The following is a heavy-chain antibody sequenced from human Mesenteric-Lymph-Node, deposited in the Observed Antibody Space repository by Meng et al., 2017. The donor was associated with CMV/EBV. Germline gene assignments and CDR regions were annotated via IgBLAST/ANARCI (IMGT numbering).Heavy chain of an antibody. J-gene: IGHJ6*02. CDR3: ASATAYSSSSPYYYYGMDV. CDR2: ISTMSSFL. D-gene: IGHD6-6*01. V-gene: IGHV3-21*04. Sequence: GESLKISCAASGFTFSSYSMNWVRQAPGKGLEWVASISTMSSFLYYADSVKGRFTISRDNAKNTLYLHMNSLRAEDTAVYYCASATAYSSSSPYYYYGMDVWGQGTTVTVSS. CDR1: GFTFSSYS.